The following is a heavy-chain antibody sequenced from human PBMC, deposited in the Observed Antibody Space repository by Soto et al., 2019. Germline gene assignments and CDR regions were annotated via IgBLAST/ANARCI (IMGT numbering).Heavy chain of an antibody. Sequence: SAPVSLTCTVSGGSISSYYWSWIRQPAGKGLEWIGRIYTSGSTNYNPTLKSRVTMSVDTSKHQFSLKQISVTAADTAVYDCARDRHARRYCDWRGWYYYGMDVWGQGTTVTVSS. D-gene: IGHD3-9*01. J-gene: IGHJ6*02. CDR3: ARDRHARRYCDWRGWYYYGMDV. V-gene: IGHV4-4*07. CDR1: GGSISSYY. CDR2: IYTSGST.